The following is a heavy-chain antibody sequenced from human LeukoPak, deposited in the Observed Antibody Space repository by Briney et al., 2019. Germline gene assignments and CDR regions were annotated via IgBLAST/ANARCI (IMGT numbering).Heavy chain of an antibody. J-gene: IGHJ4*02. CDR1: GYTFTSYY. V-gene: IGHV1-46*01. CDR2: INPSGGST. D-gene: IGHD2-8*01. CDR3: VVRPLMVYATHYFDY. Sequence: ASVKVSCKASGYTFTSYYMHWVRQAPGQGLEWMGIINPSGGSTSYAQKFQGRVTMTRDTSTSTVYMELSSLRSEDTAVYYCVVRPLMVYATHYFDYWGQGTLVTVSS.